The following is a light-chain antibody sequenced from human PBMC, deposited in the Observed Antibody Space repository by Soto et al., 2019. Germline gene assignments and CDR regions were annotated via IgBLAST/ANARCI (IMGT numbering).Light chain of an antibody. CDR2: AAS. J-gene: IGKJ1*01. Sequence: IQMTQSPSSLSASVGARVTITCGSSQSISSYLNWSQQRPGKAPKLLIEAASSLQSGVPSRFSGSGSGTDVTLTISSLQPEDFATDDCQQSYSTPRTVGQGTKVDIK. CDR3: QQSYSTPRT. V-gene: IGKV1-39*01. CDR1: QSISSY.